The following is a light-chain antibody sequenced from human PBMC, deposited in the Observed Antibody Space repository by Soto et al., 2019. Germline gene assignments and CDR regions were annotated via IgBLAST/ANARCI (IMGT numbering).Light chain of an antibody. CDR1: SSDVGGYNH. CDR2: EVT. V-gene: IGLV2-14*01. CDR3: SSYASSSSYV. Sequence: QSVLTQPASVSGSPGQSITISCTGTSSDVGGYNHVSWYQIHPGKAPKLIIYEVTSRPSGVSYRFFGSKSGNSASLTISGLQAEDEADYYCSSYASSSSYVFGGGTKV. J-gene: IGLJ1*01.